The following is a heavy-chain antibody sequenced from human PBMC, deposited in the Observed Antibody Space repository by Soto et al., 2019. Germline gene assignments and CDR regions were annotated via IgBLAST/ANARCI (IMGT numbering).Heavy chain of an antibody. CDR3: AREAQDYYFAH. Sequence: QVQLQESGPGLVKPSETLTLTCNVSPGSISSSYWSWIRQPPGRGLEWIGHVAYSGTTKYNPSLKSRGSISVSTSKRQFSLRLTSVTAADTAVYYCAREAQDYYFAHWGQGILVTVSS. CDR2: VAYSGTT. CDR1: PGSISSSY. D-gene: IGHD1-26*01. J-gene: IGHJ5*02. V-gene: IGHV4-59*01.